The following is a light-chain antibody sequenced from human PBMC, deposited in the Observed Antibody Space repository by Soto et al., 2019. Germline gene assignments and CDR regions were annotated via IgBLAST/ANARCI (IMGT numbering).Light chain of an antibody. V-gene: IGLV2-14*01. CDR1: SSDVGAYNY. CDR3: SSYTSSYTLDV. CDR2: EVS. J-gene: IGLJ1*01. Sequence: QSALTQPASVSGSPGQSITISCTGTSSDVGAYNYVSWYQHHPGKAPKLVISEVSNRPSGVSNRFSGSKSGNTASLTISGLQAEDEADYYCSSYTSSYTLDVFGTGTKLTVL.